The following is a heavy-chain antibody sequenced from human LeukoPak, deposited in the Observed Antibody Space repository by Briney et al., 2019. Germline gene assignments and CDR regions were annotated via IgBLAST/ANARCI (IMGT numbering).Heavy chain of an antibody. J-gene: IGHJ6*03. V-gene: IGHV3-21*01. Sequence: NTGGSLRLSCAASGFTFSSYSMNWVRQAPGKGLEWVSSISSGTSFIYYADSVKGRFTISRDNAKNSLYLQMNSLRAEDTAVYYCARGTTALMDVWGKGTTVTVSS. CDR1: GFTFSSYS. CDR3: ARGTTALMDV. D-gene: IGHD2-21*02. CDR2: ISSGTSFI.